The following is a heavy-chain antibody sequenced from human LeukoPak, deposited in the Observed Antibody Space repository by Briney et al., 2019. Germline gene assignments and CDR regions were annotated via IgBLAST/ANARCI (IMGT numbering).Heavy chain of an antibody. V-gene: IGHV1-18*01. Sequence: ASVKVSCKASGYTFTSYGISWVRQAPGQGLEWMGRISAYNGNTNYAQKLQGRVTMTTDTSTSTAYMELRSLRSDDTAVYYCARDSTYYDFWSGHNWFDPWGQGTLVTVSS. CDR3: ARDSTYYDFWSGHNWFDP. J-gene: IGHJ5*02. D-gene: IGHD3-3*01. CDR2: ISAYNGNT. CDR1: GYTFTSYG.